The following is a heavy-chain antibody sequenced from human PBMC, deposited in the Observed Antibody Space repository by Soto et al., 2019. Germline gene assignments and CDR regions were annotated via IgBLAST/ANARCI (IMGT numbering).Heavy chain of an antibody. D-gene: IGHD3-10*01. Sequence: GGALSLSCAASGFTFSSYAMSWVRQAPGKGLEWVSAISGSGGSTYYADSVKGRFTISRDNSKNTLYLQMNSLRAEDTAVYYCAKNQKDYYGSGSYPDYWGQGTLVTVS. CDR2: ISGSGGST. CDR3: AKNQKDYYGSGSYPDY. V-gene: IGHV3-23*01. CDR1: GFTFSSYA. J-gene: IGHJ4*02.